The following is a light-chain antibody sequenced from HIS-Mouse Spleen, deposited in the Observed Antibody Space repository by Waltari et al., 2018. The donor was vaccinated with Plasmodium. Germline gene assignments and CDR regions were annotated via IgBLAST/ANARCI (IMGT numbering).Light chain of an antibody. J-gene: IGLJ3*02. CDR1: ALPTQS. Sequence: SYELTQPPSVSVSPGQTPRITCAGDALPTQSDSLYQQKSGQAPVLVMYEDSKRPSGIPERFSGPSSGTMATLTISGAQVEDEADYYCYSTDSSGNHRVFGGGTKLTVL. CDR2: EDS. CDR3: YSTDSSGNHRV. V-gene: IGLV3-10*01.